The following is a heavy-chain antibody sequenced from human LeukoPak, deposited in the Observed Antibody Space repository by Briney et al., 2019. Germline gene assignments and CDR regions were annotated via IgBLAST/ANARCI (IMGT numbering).Heavy chain of an antibody. D-gene: IGHD3-10*01. Sequence: SVKFSCKASGGSFSNYAMNWVRQVPGQGLEWMGGIIPTIGAANYAQKFEGRVTITTDESTNTAYMEMSSLRSDDTAVYYCARSQELVTMDDACDSWGQGTLVTVSS. V-gene: IGHV1-69*05. CDR1: GGSFSNYA. J-gene: IGHJ3*02. CDR3: ARSQELVTMDDACDS. CDR2: IIPTIGAA.